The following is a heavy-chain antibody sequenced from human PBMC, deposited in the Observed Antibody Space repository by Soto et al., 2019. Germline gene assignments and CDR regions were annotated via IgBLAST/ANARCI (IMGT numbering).Heavy chain of an antibody. V-gene: IGHV1-8*01. D-gene: IGHD2-2*01. CDR2: MNPNSGNT. J-gene: IGHJ6*03. Sequence: ASVKVSCKASGYTFTSYDINWVRQATGQGLEWMGWMNPNSGNTGYAQKFQGRVTMTRNTSISTAYMELSSLRSEDTAVYYCARAGGYPVVVVPAATFYYYYMDVWGKGTTVTVSS. CDR1: GYTFTSYD. CDR3: ARAGGYPVVVVPAATFYYYYMDV.